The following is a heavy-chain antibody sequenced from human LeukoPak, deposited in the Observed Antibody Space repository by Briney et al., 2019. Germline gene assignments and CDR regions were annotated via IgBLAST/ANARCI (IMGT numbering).Heavy chain of an antibody. V-gene: IGHV3-23*01. J-gene: IGHJ4*02. CDR1: GFTFSSYA. Sequence: GGSLRLSCAASGFTFSSYAMSWVRQAPGKGLEWVSAISGSGGSTYYADSVKGRFTISRDNSKNTLYLQMNSLRAEDTAVYYCARDGGDIVVVPAAYYYFDYWGQGTLVTVSS. D-gene: IGHD2-2*01. CDR3: ARDGGDIVVVPAAYYYFDY. CDR2: ISGSGGST.